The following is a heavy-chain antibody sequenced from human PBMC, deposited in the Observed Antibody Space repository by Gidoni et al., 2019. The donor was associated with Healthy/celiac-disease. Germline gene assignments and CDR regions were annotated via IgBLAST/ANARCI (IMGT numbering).Heavy chain of an antibody. Sequence: QVQLVQSGAEVKKLGASVKVSCKAAGYTFTSYGISWVRQAPGQGLEWMGWISSYNGNTNYAQKLQGRVTMTTDTSTSTAYMELRSLRSDDTAVYYCARDRPGYIVVVPAANYYYYGMDVWGQGTTVTVSS. CDR2: ISSYNGNT. J-gene: IGHJ6*02. V-gene: IGHV1-18*01. CDR1: GYTFTSYG. D-gene: IGHD2-2*01. CDR3: ARDRPGYIVVVPAANYYYYGMDV.